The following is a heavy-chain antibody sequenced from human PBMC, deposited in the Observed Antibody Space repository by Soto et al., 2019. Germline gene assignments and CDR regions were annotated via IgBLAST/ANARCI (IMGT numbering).Heavy chain of an antibody. Sequence: GGSLRLSCAASGFTFSSYGMHWVRQAPGKGLEWVAVISYDGSNKYYADSVKGRFTISRDNSKNTLYLQMNSLRAEDTAVYYCAKDRVRGGRYLIFDYWGQGTLVTVSS. CDR3: AKDRVRGGRYLIFDY. J-gene: IGHJ4*02. CDR2: ISYDGSNK. D-gene: IGHD1-26*01. V-gene: IGHV3-30*18. CDR1: GFTFSSYG.